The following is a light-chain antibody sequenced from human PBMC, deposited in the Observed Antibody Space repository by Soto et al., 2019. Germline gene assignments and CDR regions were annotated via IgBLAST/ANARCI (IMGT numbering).Light chain of an antibody. CDR1: SSDVGAYNY. J-gene: IGLJ3*02. Sequence: SALTQPHSVSGSPGQSVTISCTGTSSDVGAYNYVSWYQQHPGKAPKFMIYAVTKRPSGVPDRFSGSKSGNTASLTISGLQAEDEADYYCCSYAGRYTWVFGGGTKLTVL. CDR3: CSYAGRYTWV. CDR2: AVT. V-gene: IGLV2-11*01.